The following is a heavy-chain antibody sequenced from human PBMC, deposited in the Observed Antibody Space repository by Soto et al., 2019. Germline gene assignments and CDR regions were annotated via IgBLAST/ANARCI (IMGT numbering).Heavy chain of an antibody. J-gene: IGHJ6*02. CDR3: ARRQISPHTRGAASARGGMDV. V-gene: IGHV3-33*01. D-gene: IGHD6-13*01. CDR1: GFTFNNYG. CDR2: IWNDGNGY. Sequence: PGGSLRLSCAASGFTFNNYGMHWVRQAPGKGLEWVAVIWNDGNGYYYANSVKGRFTISRDNSKNTLYLQMSSLRVEDTAVYYCARRQISPHTRGAASARGGMDVWGQGTTVTVSS.